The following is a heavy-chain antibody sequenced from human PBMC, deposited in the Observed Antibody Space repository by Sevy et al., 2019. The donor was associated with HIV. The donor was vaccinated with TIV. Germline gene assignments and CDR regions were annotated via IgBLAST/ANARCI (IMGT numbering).Heavy chain of an antibody. CDR3: AMIHDNNGQDY. J-gene: IGHJ4*02. V-gene: IGHV3-7*01. CDR2: IKEDGTEK. Sequence: GGSLRLSCVASGFSFSSYWMYWVRQAPGKGLEWVANIKEDGTEKHYVDSVKGRFAISRDNAKNSLYLEMNSLRGEDTAVYYCAMIHDNNGQDYWGQGTQVTVSS. D-gene: IGHD3-22*01. CDR1: GFSFSSYW.